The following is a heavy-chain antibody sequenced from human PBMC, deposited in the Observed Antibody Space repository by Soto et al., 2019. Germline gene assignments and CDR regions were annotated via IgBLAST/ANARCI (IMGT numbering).Heavy chain of an antibody. CDR1: GFIFSDYT. CDR3: XXXXXXXTWFVGVYYFFGMDV. V-gene: IGHV3-48*04. CDR2: ISSSGGAI. J-gene: IGHJ6*02. D-gene: IGHD1-26*01. Sequence: EVQLVESGGDLVQPGGSLRLSCAASGFIFSDYTMTWVRQAPGRGLEFVSHISSSGGAIFYAESVKGRFTVSRDNAKNSXXXXXXXXXXXXXXXXXXXXXXXXXTWFVGVYYFFGMDVWGQGTAVTVSS.